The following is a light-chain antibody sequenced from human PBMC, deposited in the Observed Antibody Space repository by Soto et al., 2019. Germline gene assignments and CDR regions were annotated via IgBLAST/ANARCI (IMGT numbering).Light chain of an antibody. CDR1: QSVNGD. Sequence: EIVMTQSPATVPASPGERVTLSCRASQSVNGDLAWYQQTPGQAPRPLIYDASTRAAGVPARFSGSGSGTEFTLTISSLQSEDFALYYCQQYSQWPLYTFGQGTKV. CDR3: QQYSQWPLYT. V-gene: IGKV3-15*01. CDR2: DAS. J-gene: IGKJ2*01.